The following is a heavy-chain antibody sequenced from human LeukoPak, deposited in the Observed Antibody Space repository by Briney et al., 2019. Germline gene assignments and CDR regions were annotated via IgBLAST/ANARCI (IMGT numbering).Heavy chain of an antibody. CDR2: ISYDGSNK. CDR3: ASGWDSSGWYGPLGY. D-gene: IGHD6-19*01. Sequence: PGGSLRLSCAASGSTFSSYGMHWVRQAPGKGLEWVSVISYDGSNKYYADSVKGRFTISRDNSKNTLYLQMNSLRAEDTAVYYCASGWDSSGWYGPLGYWGQGTLVTVSS. V-gene: IGHV3-30*03. CDR1: GSTFSSYG. J-gene: IGHJ4*02.